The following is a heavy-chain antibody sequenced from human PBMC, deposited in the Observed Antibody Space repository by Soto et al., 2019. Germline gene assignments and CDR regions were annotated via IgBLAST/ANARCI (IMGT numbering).Heavy chain of an antibody. D-gene: IGHD6-13*01. CDR1: GFTFSSYA. V-gene: IGHV3-23*01. CDR3: AKATSIAAAGEFDF. J-gene: IGHJ4*02. Sequence: GPLRLSCAASGFTFSSYAMSWVRQAPGKGLEWVSAISGSGGSTYYAGSVKGRFTISRDNAKNTLYLQMNSLRAEDTAVYYCAKATSIAAAGEFDFWRQGTLVTVCS. CDR2: ISGSGGST.